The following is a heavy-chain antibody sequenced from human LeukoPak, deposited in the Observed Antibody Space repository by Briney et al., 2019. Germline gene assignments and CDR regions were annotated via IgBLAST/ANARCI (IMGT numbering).Heavy chain of an antibody. V-gene: IGHV3-7*03. J-gene: IGHJ4*02. CDR3: ATSYDMGWLIGY. Sequence: GGSLRLSCAASGFTFGDTWMNWVRQVPGQGLEWVANIKQDGSEKFYVASVKGRFTISRDNGKSSLYLQMNSLRAEDTALYYCATSYDMGWLIGYWGQGTLVTVS. CDR2: IKQDGSEK. CDR1: GFTFGDTW. D-gene: IGHD3/OR15-3a*01.